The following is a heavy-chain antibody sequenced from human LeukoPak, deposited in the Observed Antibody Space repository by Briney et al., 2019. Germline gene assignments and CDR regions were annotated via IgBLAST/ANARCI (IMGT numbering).Heavy chain of an antibody. D-gene: IGHD6-13*01. CDR3: ARPRYSSSWYVSWFDP. J-gene: IGHJ5*02. Sequence: PSETLSLTCAVSGGSFSGYYWSWIRQPPGKGLEWIGEINHSGSTNYNPSLKSRVTISVDTSKNQFSLKLSSVTAADTAVYYCARPRYSSSWYVSWFDPWGQGTLVTVSS. CDR2: INHSGST. V-gene: IGHV4-34*01. CDR1: GGSFSGYY.